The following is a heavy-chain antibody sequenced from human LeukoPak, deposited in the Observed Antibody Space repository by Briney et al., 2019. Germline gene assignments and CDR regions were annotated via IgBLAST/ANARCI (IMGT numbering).Heavy chain of an antibody. CDR3: AREGQP. CDR1: GGSISSGSFY. CDR2: IYYSGRA. D-gene: IGHD1-14*01. J-gene: IGHJ4*02. V-gene: IGHV4-31*03. Sequence: SETLSLTCTVSGGSISSGSFYWSWIRQHPGKGLEWIGYIYYSGRAYYNPSLKNRVTISVDTSKNQFTLNLSSVTAADTAVYYCAREGQPWGQGTLVTVSS.